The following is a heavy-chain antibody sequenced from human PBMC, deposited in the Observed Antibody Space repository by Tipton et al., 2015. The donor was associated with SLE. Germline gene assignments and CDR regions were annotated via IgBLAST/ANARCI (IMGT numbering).Heavy chain of an antibody. Sequence: TLSLTCSVSGGSMNNGRSYWGWIRQPPGKGLVWIGTGHYSGATYKHSSLKNRITISVDTSKNQLSLKLSSVTAADTAVYYCARRGSWWYFDLWGRGTLFTASS. CDR1: GGSMNNGRSY. D-gene: IGHD1-26*01. J-gene: IGHJ2*01. CDR2: GHYSGAT. V-gene: IGHV4-39*07. CDR3: ARRGSWWYFDL.